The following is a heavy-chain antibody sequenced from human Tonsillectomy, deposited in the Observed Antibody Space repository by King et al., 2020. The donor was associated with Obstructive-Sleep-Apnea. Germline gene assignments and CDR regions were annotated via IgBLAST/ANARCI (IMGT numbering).Heavy chain of an antibody. J-gene: IGHJ6*02. CDR2: ISAYNGNT. D-gene: IGHD3-22*01. Sequence: QLVQSGAEVKKPGASVKVSCKASGYTFTSYGISWVRQAPGQGLEWMGWISAYNGNTNYAQKLQGRVTMTTDTSTSTAYMELRSLRSDDTAVYYCAREGYDSSGYYGSYYYYGMDVWGQGTTVTVSS. CDR3: AREGYDSSGYYGSYYYYGMDV. V-gene: IGHV1-18*01. CDR1: GYTFTSYG.